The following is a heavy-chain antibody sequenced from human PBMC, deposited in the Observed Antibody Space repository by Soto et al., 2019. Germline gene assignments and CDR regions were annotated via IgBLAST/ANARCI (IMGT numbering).Heavy chain of an antibody. CDR2: IIPIVGTA. CDR3: AAPMSATVTTIGMDV. Sequence: QVQLVQSGAEVKKPGSSVKVSCKASGGTFSSYAISWVRQAPGQGLEWMGGIIPIVGTANYAQKFQGRVTITADKSTSTDYMDRSSLRSEDTAVYYWAAPMSATVTTIGMDVWGQGTTVTVSS. J-gene: IGHJ6*02. D-gene: IGHD4-4*01. V-gene: IGHV1-69*06. CDR1: GGTFSSYA.